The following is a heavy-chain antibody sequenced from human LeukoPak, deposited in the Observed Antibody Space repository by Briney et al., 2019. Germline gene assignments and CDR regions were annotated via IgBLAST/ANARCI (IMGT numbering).Heavy chain of an antibody. CDR2: IKPNSGDT. Sequence: GASVKVSCKASVFTLTDYIHWVRQDPRQGLQWMGWIKPNSGDTDYAQKFQGRVTMTRDTSISTVYMELSSLRSDDTAVYYCARADSVPAGDYHYWYMDVWGKGTTVTVSS. CDR1: VFTLTDY. J-gene: IGHJ6*03. V-gene: IGHV1-2*02. CDR3: ARADSVPAGDYHYWYMDV. D-gene: IGHD2-2*01.